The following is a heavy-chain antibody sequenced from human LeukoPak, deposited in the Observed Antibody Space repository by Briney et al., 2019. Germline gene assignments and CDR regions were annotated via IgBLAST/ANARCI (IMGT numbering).Heavy chain of an antibody. CDR2: IWYDGSIK. Sequence: GRSLRLSCAASGFTFNTHGAHWVRQARGRGRGWAAAIWYDGSIKYYSDSVKGRFTISRDNYKNTLNLQLNSLSAEDTAVYYCVRISCTGSRCKPYSYYDMDVWGQGTTVTVSS. V-gene: IGHV3-33*01. J-gene: IGHJ6*02. D-gene: IGHD2-15*01. CDR3: VRISCTGSRCKPYSYYDMDV. CDR1: GFTFNTHG.